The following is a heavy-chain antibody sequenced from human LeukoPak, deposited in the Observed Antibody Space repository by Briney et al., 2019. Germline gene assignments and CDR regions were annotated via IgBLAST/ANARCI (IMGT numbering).Heavy chain of an antibody. V-gene: IGHV3-21*01. J-gene: IGHJ4*02. D-gene: IGHD5-24*01. CDR2: ISSSSTYI. CDR3: ARGGGDGSTYDY. Sequence: GGSLRLSCAASGFTFSSYSMNWVRQAPGKGLEWVSSISSSSTYIYYADSVKGRFTFSRDNAKNSLYLQMNSLRAEDTAVYYCARGGGDGSTYDYWGQGTLVSVSS. CDR1: GFTFSSYS.